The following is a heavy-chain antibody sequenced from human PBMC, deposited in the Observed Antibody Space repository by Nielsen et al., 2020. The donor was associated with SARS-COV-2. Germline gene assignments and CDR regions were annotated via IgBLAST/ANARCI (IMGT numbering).Heavy chain of an antibody. CDR1: GFTFSSYG. CDR2: ISYDGSNK. CDR3: AKDGRGGFDY. Sequence: GESLKISCAASGFTFSSYGMHWVRQAPGKGLEWVAVISYDGSNKYYADSVKGRFTISRDNSKNTLYLQMNSLRAEDTAVYYCAKDGRGGFDYWGQGTLVTVPQ. V-gene: IGHV3-30*18. J-gene: IGHJ4*02. D-gene: IGHD1-26*01.